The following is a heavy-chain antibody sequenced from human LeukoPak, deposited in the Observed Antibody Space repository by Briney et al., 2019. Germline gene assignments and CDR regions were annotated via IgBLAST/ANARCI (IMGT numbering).Heavy chain of an antibody. Sequence: GGSLRLSCAAPGFTFSTFGMNWVRQAPGKGLDGVSYISSSGSTIYYADSVKGRFTISRDNAKNSLYLQMNSLRAEDTAVYYCAREKGAYYYDSSGLDCWGQGTLVTAYS. D-gene: IGHD3-22*01. V-gene: IGHV3-48*04. CDR1: GFTFSTFG. CDR3: AREKGAYYYDSSGLDC. J-gene: IGHJ4*02. CDR2: ISSSGSTI.